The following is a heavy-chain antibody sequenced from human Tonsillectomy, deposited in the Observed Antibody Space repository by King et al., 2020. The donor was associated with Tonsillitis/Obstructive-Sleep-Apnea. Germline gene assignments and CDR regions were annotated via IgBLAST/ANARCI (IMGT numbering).Heavy chain of an antibody. CDR2: ICHSGGT. Sequence: QLQESGPGLVKPSETLSLTCTVSGDSISPYYWNWIRQPPGRGLEWIAYICHSGGTNYNPSLKSRVTISIDTSKNQFSLKLSSVTAADTAVYYCARESSIVGDAFDIWGQGTMVTVSS. V-gene: IGHV4-59*01. CDR3: ARESSIVGDAFDI. CDR1: GDSISPYY. D-gene: IGHD1-26*01. J-gene: IGHJ3*02.